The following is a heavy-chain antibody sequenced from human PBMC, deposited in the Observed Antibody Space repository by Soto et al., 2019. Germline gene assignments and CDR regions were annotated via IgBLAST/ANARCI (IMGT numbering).Heavy chain of an antibody. J-gene: IGHJ4*02. V-gene: IGHV1-18*01. CDR2: ISTYNGNT. CDR3: AREMVRGVGSDY. CDR1: GYTFTSSG. D-gene: IGHD3-10*01. Sequence: QVQLVQSGAEVKKPGAPVKVSCKASGYTFTSSGISWVRQAPGQGLEWMGWISTYNGNTKYAQKLQGRVTMTTDTSASTAYMELRSLRSDDTAVFYCAREMVRGVGSDYWGQGTLVTVSS.